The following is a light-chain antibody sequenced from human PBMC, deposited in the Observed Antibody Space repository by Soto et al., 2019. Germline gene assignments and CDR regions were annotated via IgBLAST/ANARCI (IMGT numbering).Light chain of an antibody. V-gene: IGKV1-39*01. CDR2: AAS. J-gene: IGKJ3*01. CDR3: KQSYSTPLP. CDR1: QSISSY. Sequence: DIQMTQSPSSLSASVGDRVTITCRASQSISSYLNWYQQKPGKAPKLLIYAASSLQSGVPSRFSGSGSGTDFTLTISSLQPEDFETYYCKQSYSTPLPSGPGTKGDIK.